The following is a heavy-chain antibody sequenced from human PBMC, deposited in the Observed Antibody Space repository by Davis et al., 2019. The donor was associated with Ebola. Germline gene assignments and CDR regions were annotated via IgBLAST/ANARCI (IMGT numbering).Heavy chain of an antibody. CDR2: IYTGDSDT. D-gene: IGHD2-8*02. V-gene: IGHV5-51*01. CDR3: ASLRRTITGMDDGFDI. J-gene: IGHJ3*02. Sequence: GESLKISCQGSGYSFTSYWIGWVRQMPGKALEWMGIIYTGDSDTRHSPSFRGQVIISADKSMKTAFLQWSSLKASDSGMYYCASLRRTITGMDDGFDIWGEGTMVTVSS. CDR1: GYSFTSYW.